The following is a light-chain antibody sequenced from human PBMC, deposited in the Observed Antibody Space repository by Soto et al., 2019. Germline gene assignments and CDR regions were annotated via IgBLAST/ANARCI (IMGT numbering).Light chain of an antibody. V-gene: IGKV3-11*01. CDR2: DAS. Sequence: EIVLTQSPATLSLSPGERATLSCRASQSVSSYLAWYHQKLGQAPRLLIYDASNRAAGILARFSGSGSGTDFTLTISSLDPEDFAVYYCQQRSNSALTFGGGTKVEIK. J-gene: IGKJ4*01. CDR3: QQRSNSALT. CDR1: QSVSSY.